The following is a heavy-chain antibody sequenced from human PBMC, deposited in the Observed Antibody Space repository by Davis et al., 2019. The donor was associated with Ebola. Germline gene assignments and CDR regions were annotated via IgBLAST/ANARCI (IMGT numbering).Heavy chain of an antibody. J-gene: IGHJ3*02. CDR3: ARARYCSGGSCYSGHDAFDI. Sequence: GESLKISCAASGFTFSSYGMHWVRQAPGKGLEWVAVIWYDGSNKYYADSVKGRFTISRDNSKNTLYLQMNSLRAEDTAVYYCARARYCSGGSCYSGHDAFDIWGQGTMVTVSS. D-gene: IGHD2-15*01. V-gene: IGHV3-33*01. CDR2: IWYDGSNK. CDR1: GFTFSSYG.